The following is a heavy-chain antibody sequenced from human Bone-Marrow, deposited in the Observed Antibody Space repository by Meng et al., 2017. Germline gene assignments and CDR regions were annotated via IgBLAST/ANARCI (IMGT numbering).Heavy chain of an antibody. J-gene: IGHJ6*02. CDR1: GFTFDDYA. Sequence: GGSLRLSCAASGFTFDDYAMHWVRQAPGKGLEWVSLISWDGGSTYYADSVKGRFTISRDNSKNSLYLQMNSLRAEDTALYYCAKAPICGGDCLSSGMDVWGQGNTVNGAS. V-gene: IGHV3-43D*03. D-gene: IGHD2-21*02. CDR3: AKAPICGGDCLSSGMDV. CDR2: ISWDGGST.